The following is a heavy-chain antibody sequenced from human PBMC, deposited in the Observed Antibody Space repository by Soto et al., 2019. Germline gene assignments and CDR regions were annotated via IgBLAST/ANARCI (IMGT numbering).Heavy chain of an antibody. CDR1: GGSVSSGSYH. CDR2: KPYTGSP. V-gene: IGHV4-61*01. CDR3: ARVGWGGES. J-gene: IGHJ5*02. Sequence: QVQLQESGPGLVKPSETLSLTCSVSGGSVSSGSYHWSWIRQPPGKGLEWIGFKPYTGSPDYNPSRTSAVVISIDRPKNQSARKLSSVTAADAAVYFCARVGWGGESWGQGTLVTVSS. D-gene: IGHD3-10*01.